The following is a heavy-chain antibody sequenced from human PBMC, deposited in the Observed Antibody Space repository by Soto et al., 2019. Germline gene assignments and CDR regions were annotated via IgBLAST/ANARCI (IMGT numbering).Heavy chain of an antibody. J-gene: IGHJ6*02. CDR3: ARGRGGSITMVRGAVIWYRMDV. Sequence: SETLSLTCAVYGGSFSGYYWTWIRQPPGKGLEWIGEINHSGSTNYNPSLKSRVTISVDTSKNQFSLKLSSVTAADTAVYYCARGRGGSITMVRGAVIWYRMDVWGQGTTVTVSS. V-gene: IGHV4-34*01. CDR1: GGSFSGYY. D-gene: IGHD3-10*01. CDR2: INHSGST.